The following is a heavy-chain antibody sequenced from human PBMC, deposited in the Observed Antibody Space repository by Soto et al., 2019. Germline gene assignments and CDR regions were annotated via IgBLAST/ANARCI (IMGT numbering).Heavy chain of an antibody. CDR2: VSASGSIT. D-gene: IGHD2-15*01. CDR1: GFRFSNYD. CDR3: AKGVCSGGRCYRGFDY. V-gene: IGHV3-23*01. J-gene: IGHJ4*02. Sequence: EVQVLESGGGLVQPGGSLRLSCEASGFRFSNYDMSWVRQAPGKGLEWVSGVSASGSITSYADSAKGRFTISRDNAKNSMFLQMNSLRAEDTAVYFCAKGVCSGGRCYRGFDYWGQGTLVTVSA.